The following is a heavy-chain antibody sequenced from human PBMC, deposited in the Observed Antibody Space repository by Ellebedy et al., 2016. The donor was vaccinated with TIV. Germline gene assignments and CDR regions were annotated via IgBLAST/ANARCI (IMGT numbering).Heavy chain of an antibody. CDR3: ATFPARGATSI. V-gene: IGHV3-74*01. D-gene: IGHD1-26*01. CDR2: INSDGSST. Sequence: GESLKISCAASGFTFSSYSMNWVRQAPGKGLVWVSRINSDGSSTSYADSVKGRFTISRDNAKNTLYLQMNSLRAEDTAVYYCATFPARGATSIWGQGTMVTVSS. CDR1: GFTFSSYS. J-gene: IGHJ3*02.